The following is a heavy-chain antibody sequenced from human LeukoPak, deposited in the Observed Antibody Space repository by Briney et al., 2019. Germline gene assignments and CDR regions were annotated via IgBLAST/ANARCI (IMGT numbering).Heavy chain of an antibody. V-gene: IGHV4-4*02. CDR3: ARMGTMIVVVITGFFDY. CDR2: IYHSGST. D-gene: IGHD3-22*01. J-gene: IGHJ4*02. CDR1: GGSISSSNW. Sequence: SETLSLTCAVSGGSISSSNWWSWVRQPPGKGLEWIGSIYHSGSTYYNPSLKSRVTISVDTSKNQFSLKLSSVTAADTAVYYCARMGTMIVVVITGFFDYWGQGTLVTVSS.